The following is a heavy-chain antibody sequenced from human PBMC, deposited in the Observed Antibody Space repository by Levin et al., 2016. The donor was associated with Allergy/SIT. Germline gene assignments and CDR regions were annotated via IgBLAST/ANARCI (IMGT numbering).Heavy chain of an antibody. CDR3: ARELPYYDFWSGYYLYYFDY. CDR2: IYTSGST. CDR1: GGSISSYY. D-gene: IGHD3-3*01. Sequence: SETLSLTCTVSGGSISSYYWSWIRQPAGKGLEWIGRIYTSGSTNYNPSLKSRVTMSVDTSKNQFSLKLSSVTAADTAVYYCARELPYYDFWSGYYLYYFDYWGQGTLVTVSS. J-gene: IGHJ4*02. V-gene: IGHV4-4*07.